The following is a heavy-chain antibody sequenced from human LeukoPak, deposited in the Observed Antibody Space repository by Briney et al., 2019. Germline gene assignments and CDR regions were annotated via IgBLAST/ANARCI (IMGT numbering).Heavy chain of an antibody. V-gene: IGHV3-30*18. Sequence: PGGSLRLSCAASGFTFSSYGMHWVRQAPGKGLEWVAVISYDGSNKYYADSVKGRFTISRDNSKNTLYLQMNSLRAEDTAVYYYTKSSQEYCGGDCYGFDYWGQGTLVTVSS. D-gene: IGHD2-21*02. CDR1: GFTFSSYG. J-gene: IGHJ4*02. CDR2: ISYDGSNK. CDR3: TKSSQEYCGGDCYGFDY.